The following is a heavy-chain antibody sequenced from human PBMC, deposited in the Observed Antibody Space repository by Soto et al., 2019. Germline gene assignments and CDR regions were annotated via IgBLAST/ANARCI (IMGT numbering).Heavy chain of an antibody. CDR1: GFTFSSYA. D-gene: IGHD3-9*01. J-gene: IGHJ6*01. CDR2: ISGSGGST. CDR3: ASAPKLRYFDWLSDYYYYGMDV. V-gene: IGHV3-23*01. Sequence: PGGSLRLSCAASGFTFSSYAMSWVRQAPGKGLEWVSAISGSGGSTYYADSVKGRFTISRDNSKNTLYLQMNSLRAEDTAVYYCASAPKLRYFDWLSDYYYYGMDVWGQGTTVTV.